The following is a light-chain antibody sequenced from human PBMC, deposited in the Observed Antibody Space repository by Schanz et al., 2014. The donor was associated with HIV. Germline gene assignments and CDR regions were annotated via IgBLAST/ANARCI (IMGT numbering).Light chain of an antibody. V-gene: IGLV1-40*01. CDR2: GNN. Sequence: QSVLTQPPSVSAAPGQKVTISCSGSSSNIGNNYVSWYQQLPGTAPKLLIYGNNQRPSGVPDRFSGSKSGTSASLAITGLQAEDEADYYCQSYDSSLSGVVFGGGTKVTVL. J-gene: IGLJ2*01. CDR3: QSYDSSLSGVV. CDR1: SSNIGNNY.